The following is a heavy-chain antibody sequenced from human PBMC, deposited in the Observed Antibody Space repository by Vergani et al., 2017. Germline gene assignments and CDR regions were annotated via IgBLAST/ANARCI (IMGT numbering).Heavy chain of an antibody. CDR3: AKDGHSYGPFNY. CDR2: IWYDGSNK. Sequence: QVQLVESGGGVVQPGRSLRLSCAASGFTFSSYGMHWVRQAPGKGLEWVAVIWYDGSNKYYADSVKGRFTISRDNSKNTLYLQMNSLRAEDTAVYYCAKDGHSYGPFNYWGQGTLVTVSS. CDR1: GFTFSSYG. D-gene: IGHD5-18*01. V-gene: IGHV3-33*06. J-gene: IGHJ4*02.